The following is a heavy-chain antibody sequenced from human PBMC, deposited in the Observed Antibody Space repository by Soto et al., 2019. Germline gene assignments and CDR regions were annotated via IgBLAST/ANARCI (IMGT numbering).Heavy chain of an antibody. J-gene: IGHJ4*02. D-gene: IGHD3-22*01. Sequence: ASVKVSCKASGYTFTSYYMHWVRQAPGQGLEWMGIINPSGGSTSYAQKFQGRVAMTRDTSTSTVYMELSSLRSEDTAVYYCARSPPPYYYDSSGYYTFDYWGQGTLVTVSS. CDR3: ARSPPPYYYDSSGYYTFDY. CDR1: GYTFTSYY. CDR2: INPSGGST. V-gene: IGHV1-46*01.